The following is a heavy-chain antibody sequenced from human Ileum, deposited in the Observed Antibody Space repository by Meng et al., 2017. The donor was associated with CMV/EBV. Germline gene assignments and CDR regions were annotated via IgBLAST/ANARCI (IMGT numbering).Heavy chain of an antibody. CDR1: GFTFSRYW. CDR3: AGGVGADNWFDP. J-gene: IGHJ5*02. D-gene: IGHD1-26*01. CDR2: INSDGSST. V-gene: IGHV3-74*01. Sequence: CAASGFTFSRYWMHWVRQAPGKGLVWVSRINSDGSSTSYADSVKGRFTISRDNAKNTLYLQMNSLRAEDTAVYYCAGGVGADNWFDPWGQGTLVTVSS.